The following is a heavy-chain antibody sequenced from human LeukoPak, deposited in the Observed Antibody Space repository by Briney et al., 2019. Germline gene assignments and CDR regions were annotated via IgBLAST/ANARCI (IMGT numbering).Heavy chain of an antibody. V-gene: IGHV3-23*01. D-gene: IGHD3-10*01. CDR2: ISGSGGST. CDR1: GFTFSSYA. J-gene: IGHJ6*04. CDR3: AKVYGSGSYYPYYYGMDV. Sequence: GGSLRLSSAASGFTFSSYAMSWVRQAPGKGLEWVSAISGSGGSTYYADSVKGRFTISRDNSKNTLYLQMNSLRAEDTAVYYCAKVYGSGSYYPYYYGMDVWGKGTTVTVSS.